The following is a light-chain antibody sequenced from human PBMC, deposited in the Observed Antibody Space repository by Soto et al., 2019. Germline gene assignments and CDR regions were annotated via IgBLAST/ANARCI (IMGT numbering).Light chain of an antibody. V-gene: IGKV1-9*01. Sequence: DIQLTQSPSFLSASVGDRVTITCRASLGISSYLAWYQQKPGKAPNLLIYAASTLQSGVPSRFSGSGSGTEFTLTISSLQPEDFATYYCQQLNSYPLTFGGGTKVEIK. J-gene: IGKJ4*01. CDR2: AAS. CDR1: LGISSY. CDR3: QQLNSYPLT.